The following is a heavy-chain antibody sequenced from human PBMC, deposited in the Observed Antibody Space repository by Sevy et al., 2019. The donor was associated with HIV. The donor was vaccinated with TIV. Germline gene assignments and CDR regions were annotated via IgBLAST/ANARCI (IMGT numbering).Heavy chain of an antibody. CDR2: ISWNSGSI. CDR1: GFTFDDYA. J-gene: IGHJ6*02. Sequence: GGSQRLSCAASGFTFDDYAMHWVRQAPGKGLEWVSGISWNSGSIGYADSVKGRFTISRDNAKNSLYLQMNSLRAEDTALYYCAKETNSIAVAGTFYYYYGMDVWGQGTTVTVSS. CDR3: AKETNSIAVAGTFYYYYGMDV. V-gene: IGHV3-9*01. D-gene: IGHD6-19*01.